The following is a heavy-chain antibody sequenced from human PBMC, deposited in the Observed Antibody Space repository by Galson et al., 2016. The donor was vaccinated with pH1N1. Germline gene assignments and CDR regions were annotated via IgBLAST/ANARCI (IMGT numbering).Heavy chain of an antibody. CDR2: TYYRSKWYN. V-gene: IGHV6-1*01. CDR1: GDSVSSTNCA. J-gene: IGHJ6*02. Sequence: CAISGDSVSSTNCAWDWIRQSPSRGLEWLGRTYYRSKWYNDYAVSVQSRITINPDTSKNQLSLHLNSVTPEDTAVYYCAREHNLVVVGEGWYYYYGMDVWGQGTTVTVSS. D-gene: IGHD2-2*01. CDR3: AREHNLVVVGEGWYYYYGMDV.